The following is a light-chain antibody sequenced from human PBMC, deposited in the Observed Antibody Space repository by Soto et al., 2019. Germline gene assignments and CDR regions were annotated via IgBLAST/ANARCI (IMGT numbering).Light chain of an antibody. Sequence: EIVLTQSPGTLSLSKGERVTLSCRASQSVSSGYLAWYQQKPGQAPRLLMYGASTRATGIPDRFSGSGFGTDFTLTISRLEPEDFAVYHCQQHGSSPWTFGQGTKVDIK. CDR2: GAS. J-gene: IGKJ1*01. CDR1: QSVSSGY. V-gene: IGKV3-20*01. CDR3: QQHGSSPWT.